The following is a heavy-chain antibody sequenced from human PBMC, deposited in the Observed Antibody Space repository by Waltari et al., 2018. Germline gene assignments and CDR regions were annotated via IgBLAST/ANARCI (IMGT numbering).Heavy chain of an antibody. J-gene: IGHJ3*01. CDR3: ARGGSTSESFDV. V-gene: IGHV4-59*01. Sequence: QLQLQESGPGLVKPSETLSLTCTVSGGPISSYYWSWIRQSPGKGLEWIGYISYSGSTNYHPSLKSRVTISVDTSKNEVSLKVTYVTPVDTAIYYCARGGSTSESFDVWGQGTMVTVSS. CDR1: GGPISSYY. D-gene: IGHD3-10*01. CDR2: ISYSGST.